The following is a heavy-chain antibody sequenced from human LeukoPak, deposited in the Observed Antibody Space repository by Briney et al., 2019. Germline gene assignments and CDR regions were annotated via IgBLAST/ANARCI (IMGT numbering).Heavy chain of an antibody. Sequence: SVKVSCKASGGTFSSYAISWVRQAPGQGLEWMGGIIPIFGTAIYAQKFQGRVTITADESTSTAYMELSSLRSEDTAVYYCAGDGDCSSTSCSYPYYYYYMDVWGKGTTVTVSS. CDR2: IIPIFGTA. J-gene: IGHJ6*03. V-gene: IGHV1-69*13. CDR3: AGDGDCSSTSCSYPYYYYYMDV. CDR1: GGTFSSYA. D-gene: IGHD2-2*01.